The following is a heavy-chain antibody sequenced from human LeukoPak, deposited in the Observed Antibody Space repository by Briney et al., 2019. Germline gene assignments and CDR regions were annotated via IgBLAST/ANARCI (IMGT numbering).Heavy chain of an antibody. CDR1: GGSGSGYY. V-gene: IGHV4-34*01. J-gene: IGHJ5*02. D-gene: IGHD6-13*01. Sequence: PSETLSRTGAVYGGSGSGYYWSWIRQPPGKGLEWMGEINHSGSTNDKPSLKRQVTISVDPPKHQFSLKLSSVPAADTAVYYWATHSSSWYKVWFHPWGQGTLLTVSS. CDR3: ATHSSSWYKVWFHP. CDR2: INHSGST.